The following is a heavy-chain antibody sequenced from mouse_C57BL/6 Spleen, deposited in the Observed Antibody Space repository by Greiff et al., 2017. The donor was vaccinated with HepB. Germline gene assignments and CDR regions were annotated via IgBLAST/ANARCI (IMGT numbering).Heavy chain of an antibody. J-gene: IGHJ4*01. CDR2: INYDGSST. Sequence: EVHLVESEGGLVQPGSSMKLSCTASGFTFSDYYMAWVRQVPEKGLEWVANINYDGSSTYYLDSLKSRFIISRDNAKNILYLQMSSLKSEDTATYYCAIYDPTFYAMDYWGQGTSVTVSS. D-gene: IGHD2-12*01. V-gene: IGHV5-16*01. CDR1: GFTFSDYY. CDR3: AIYDPTFYAMDY.